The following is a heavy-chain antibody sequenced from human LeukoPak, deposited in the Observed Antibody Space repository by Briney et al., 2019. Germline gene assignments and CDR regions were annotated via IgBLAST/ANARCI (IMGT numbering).Heavy chain of an antibody. CDR2: IYSGGST. CDR1: GFTVSSNC. CDR3: ARTAAAAGYYYYYGMDV. V-gene: IGHV3-53*01. D-gene: IGHD6-13*01. Sequence: PGGSLRLSCAASGFTVSSNCMSWVRQAPGKGLEWVSVIYSGGSTYYADSVKGRFTISRDNSKNTLYLQMNSLRAEDTAVYYYARTAAAAGYYYYYGMDVWGKGTTVTVSS. J-gene: IGHJ6*04.